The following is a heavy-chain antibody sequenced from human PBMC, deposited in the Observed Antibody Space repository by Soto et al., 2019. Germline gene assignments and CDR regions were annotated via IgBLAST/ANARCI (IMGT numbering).Heavy chain of an antibody. CDR1: GDTFSSTG. J-gene: IGHJ4*02. D-gene: IGHD5-12*01. Sequence: SVKVSCTASGDTFSSTGISWVRQAPGQGLEWMGWISAYIGKTDYAQKFQDRVTMTTDTSTSTAYMELRSLTSDDTAVYYCARGPYARSGYEIDFDYWGQGTLVTVSS. CDR3: ARGPYARSGYEIDFDY. CDR2: ISAYIGKT. V-gene: IGHV1-18*01.